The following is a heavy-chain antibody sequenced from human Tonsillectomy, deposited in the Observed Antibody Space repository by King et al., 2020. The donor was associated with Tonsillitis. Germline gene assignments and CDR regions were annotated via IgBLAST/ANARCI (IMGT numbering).Heavy chain of an antibody. CDR1: GFTFSSYW. J-gene: IGHJ4*02. Sequence: VQLVESGGGLVQPGGSLRLSCAASGFTFSSYWMHWVRQAPGKGLVWVSRINSDGSSTSYADSVKGRFTISRDNAKNTLYMQMYSLRAEDTAVYYCARDSGSYPARIDYWGQGTLVTVSS. V-gene: IGHV3-74*01. CDR2: INSDGSST. CDR3: ARDSGSYPARIDY. D-gene: IGHD1-26*01.